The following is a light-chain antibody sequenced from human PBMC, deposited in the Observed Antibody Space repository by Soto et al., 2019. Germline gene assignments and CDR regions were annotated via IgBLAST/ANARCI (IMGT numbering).Light chain of an antibody. CDR1: ESVSSN. V-gene: IGKV3-15*01. J-gene: IGKJ1*01. CDR3: HHYNNWPRT. Sequence: EIVMTQSPSTLSVSQGERVTLSCMASESVSSNVAWYQQKPGQAPRLLIYGASTRATGIPARFSVSGSGTEFTLTISGLQTEDSAVYYCHHYNNWPRTFDRGTKVEIK. CDR2: GAS.